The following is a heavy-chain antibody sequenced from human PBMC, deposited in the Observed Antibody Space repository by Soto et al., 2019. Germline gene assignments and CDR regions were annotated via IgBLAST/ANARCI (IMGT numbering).Heavy chain of an antibody. CDR3: ARDPLSCTGVTCYSLLDY. CDR1: GGSMSSYY. CDR2: IHYSGST. V-gene: IGHV4-59*01. J-gene: IGHJ4*02. D-gene: IGHD2-15*01. Sequence: QVQLQESGPGLVKPSETLSLTCTVSGGSMSSYYWSWIRQPPGKGLEWIGFIHYSGSTNYNPSLESRVTISVDRSKNQFSLNLSSVTAADSAVYYCARDPLSCTGVTCYSLLDYWGQGILVTVSS.